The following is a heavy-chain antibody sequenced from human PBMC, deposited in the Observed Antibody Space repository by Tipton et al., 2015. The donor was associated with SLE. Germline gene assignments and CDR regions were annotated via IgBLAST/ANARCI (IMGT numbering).Heavy chain of an antibody. CDR3: ARGGRWLQEQPDY. Sequence: QVQLVQSGAEVKKPGASVKVSCKASGYSFTDFYIHWVRQAPGQGLEWMGIINPSGGATTYAQMLQGRVTMTRDTSTSTVYMELSSLRSEDTAVYYCARGGRWLQEQPDYWGQGTLVTVSS. CDR1: GYSFTDFY. V-gene: IGHV1-46*01. D-gene: IGHD5-24*01. CDR2: INPSGGAT. J-gene: IGHJ4*02.